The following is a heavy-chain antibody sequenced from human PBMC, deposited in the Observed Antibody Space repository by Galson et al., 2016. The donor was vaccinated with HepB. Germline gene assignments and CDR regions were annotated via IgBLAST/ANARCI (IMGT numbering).Heavy chain of an antibody. CDR1: GYNFLSYG. CDR2: IIPIFGTS. J-gene: IGHJ4*02. Sequence: SVKVSCKASGYNFLSYGISWLRQAPGQGLEWMGGIIPIFGTSNYAQKFQGRVTITADKSTSTAYMELSSLRSEDTALYYCTREEMYYGSGSYYNPGGYWGQGTLVTVSS. D-gene: IGHD3-10*01. CDR3: TREEMYYGSGSYYNPGGY. V-gene: IGHV1-69*06.